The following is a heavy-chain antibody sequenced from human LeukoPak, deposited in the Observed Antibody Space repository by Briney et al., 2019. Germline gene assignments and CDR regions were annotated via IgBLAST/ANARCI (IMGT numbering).Heavy chain of an antibody. CDR2: MNPNSGNT. V-gene: IGHV1-8*01. CDR3: ARGRCIAVKNWFDP. Sequence: ASVKVSCKASGYTFTSYDINWVRQATGQGLEWMGWMNPNSGNTGYAQKFQGRVTMTRNTSISTAYIELSSLRSEDTAVYYCARGRCIAVKNWFDPWGQGTLVTVSS. D-gene: IGHD6-19*01. J-gene: IGHJ5*02. CDR1: GYTFTSYD.